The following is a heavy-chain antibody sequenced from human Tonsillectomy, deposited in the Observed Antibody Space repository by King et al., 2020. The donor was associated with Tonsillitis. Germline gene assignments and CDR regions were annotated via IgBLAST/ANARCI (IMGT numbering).Heavy chain of an antibody. CDR3: AKQFLDAN. Sequence: VQLVESGGGLVQPGGSLRLSCAASGFTFSNYDMNWGRQAPGKGREGFSSISESGDTTDYADSVRGRFTISRDNSRNTLYLQMNRLRAEDTAVYYCAKQFLDANWGQGTLVTVSS. CDR2: ISESGDTT. D-gene: IGHD1-1*01. CDR1: GFTFSNYD. V-gene: IGHV3-23*04. J-gene: IGHJ4*02.